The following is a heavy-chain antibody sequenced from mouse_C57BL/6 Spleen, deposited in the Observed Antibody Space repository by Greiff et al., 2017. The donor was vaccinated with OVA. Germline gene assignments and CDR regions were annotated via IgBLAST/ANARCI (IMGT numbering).Heavy chain of an antibody. V-gene: IGHV1-80*01. CDR1: GYAFSSYW. J-gene: IGHJ4*01. D-gene: IGHD2-5*01. CDR3: ARRDYYSNYDYAMDY. Sequence: QVQLQQSGAELVKPGASVKISCKASGYAFSSYWMNWVKQRPGKGLEWIGQIYPGDGDTNYNGKFKGKATLTADKSSSTAYMQLSSLTSEDSAVYFCARRDYYSNYDYAMDYWGQGTSVTVSS. CDR2: IYPGDGDT.